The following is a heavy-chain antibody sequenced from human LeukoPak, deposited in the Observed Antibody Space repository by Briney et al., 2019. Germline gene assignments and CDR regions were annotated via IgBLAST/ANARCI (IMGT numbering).Heavy chain of an antibody. D-gene: IGHD3-3*01. CDR3: AKAIWSGYMAYYYYYMDV. J-gene: IGHJ6*03. Sequence: GGSLRLSCAASGFTFSSYAMSWVRQAPGKGLEWVSAISGSGGSTFYADSVKGRFTISRDNSKNTLYLQMNSLRAEDTAVYYCAKAIWSGYMAYYYYYMDVWGKGTTVTVSS. V-gene: IGHV3-23*01. CDR2: ISGSGGST. CDR1: GFTFSSYA.